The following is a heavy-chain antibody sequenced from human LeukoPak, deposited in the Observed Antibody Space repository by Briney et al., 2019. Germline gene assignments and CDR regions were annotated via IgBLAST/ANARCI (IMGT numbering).Heavy chain of an antibody. Sequence: ASVKVSCKASGYTFTSYDINWVRQATGQGLEWMGWMNPNSGNTGYAQKFQGRVTMTRNTSISTAYMELSSLRSEDTAVYYCARGLSEWASISGGYWGQGTLVTVSS. V-gene: IGHV1-8*01. CDR3: ARGLSEWASISGGY. CDR1: GYTFTSYD. CDR2: MNPNSGNT. J-gene: IGHJ4*02. D-gene: IGHD2-2*02.